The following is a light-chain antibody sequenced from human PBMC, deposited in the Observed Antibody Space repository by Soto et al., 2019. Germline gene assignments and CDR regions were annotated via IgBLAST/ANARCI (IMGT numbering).Light chain of an antibody. V-gene: IGKV1-33*01. J-gene: IGKJ5*01. CDR2: DAS. Sequence: DLQMTQSPSSLSASVGDRVTIICQASQDITNYLNWYQQKPGKAPKHLIYDASNLETGVPSRFSGSGSGTHFSFTISSLQPEDIATYYCQQYDNVAFTFGQGTRLEMK. CDR1: QDITNY. CDR3: QQYDNVAFT.